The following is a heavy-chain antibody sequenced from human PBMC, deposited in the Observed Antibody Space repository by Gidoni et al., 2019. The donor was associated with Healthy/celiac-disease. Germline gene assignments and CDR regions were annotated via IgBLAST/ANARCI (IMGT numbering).Heavy chain of an antibody. D-gene: IGHD6-13*01. J-gene: IGHJ4*02. CDR1: GFTFSSYA. CDR3: AKESSSWKFDY. CDR2: ISGSGDST. V-gene: IGHV3-23*01. Sequence: EVQLLESGGGLVQPGGSLRLSCAASGFTFSSYAMSWGRQAPGKGREWVSAISGSGDSTYYADSVKGRFTISRDNSKNTLYLQMNSLGAEDTAVYYCAKESSSWKFDYWGQGTLVTVSS.